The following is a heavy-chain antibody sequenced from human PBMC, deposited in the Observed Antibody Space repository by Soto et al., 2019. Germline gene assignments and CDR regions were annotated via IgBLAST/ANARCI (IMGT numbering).Heavy chain of an antibody. CDR2: ISSDGSRT. V-gene: IGHV3-74*01. J-gene: IGHJ5*02. Sequence: GSLRLSCAASGFTFSGYWMHWVRQVPGKGLVRVSIISSDGSRTVYADSVKGRFTISRENAKNMLYLQMNSLTDEDTAVYYCARGAGYRFDPWGQGTLVTVSS. CDR3: ARGAGYRFDP. D-gene: IGHD5-12*01. CDR1: GFTFSGYW.